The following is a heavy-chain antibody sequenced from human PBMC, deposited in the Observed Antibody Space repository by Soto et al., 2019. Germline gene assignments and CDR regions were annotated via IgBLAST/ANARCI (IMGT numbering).Heavy chain of an antibody. Sequence: SETLSLTCAVYGGSFSGYYWSWIRQPPGKGLEWIGEINHSGSTNYNPSLKSRITITVDTSKNQLSLKLSSVTAADTAVYYCARGFSGSYSRAFVYWGQGTLVT. J-gene: IGHJ4*02. CDR1: GGSFSGYY. V-gene: IGHV4-34*01. CDR2: INHSGST. CDR3: ARGFSGSYSRAFVY. D-gene: IGHD1-26*01.